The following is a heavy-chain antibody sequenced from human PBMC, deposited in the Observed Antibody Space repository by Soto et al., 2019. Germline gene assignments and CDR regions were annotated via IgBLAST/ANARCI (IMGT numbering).Heavy chain of an antibody. Sequence: SVKVSCKASGGTFSSYAISWVRQAPGQGLEWMGGIIPIFGTANYAQKFQGRVTITADESTSTAYMELSSLRSEDTAVYYCARGLPNCSSTSCYRYYYYGMDVWGQGTTVTV. D-gene: IGHD2-2*02. J-gene: IGHJ6*02. V-gene: IGHV1-69*13. CDR1: GGTFSSYA. CDR3: ARGLPNCSSTSCYRYYYYGMDV. CDR2: IIPIFGTA.